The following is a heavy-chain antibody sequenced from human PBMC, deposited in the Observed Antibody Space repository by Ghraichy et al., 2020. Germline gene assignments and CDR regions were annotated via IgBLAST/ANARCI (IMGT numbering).Heavy chain of an antibody. Sequence: GSLRLSCAASGFTFSIYSMNWVRQAPGKGLEWVSYISSSSTTIYYADSVKGRFTISRDNAKNSLYLQMNSLRAEDTAVYYCARVGNYYMDVWGKGTTVTVSS. J-gene: IGHJ6*03. V-gene: IGHV3-48*01. CDR2: ISSSSTTI. CDR1: GFTFSIYS. CDR3: ARVGNYYMDV. D-gene: IGHD3-10*01.